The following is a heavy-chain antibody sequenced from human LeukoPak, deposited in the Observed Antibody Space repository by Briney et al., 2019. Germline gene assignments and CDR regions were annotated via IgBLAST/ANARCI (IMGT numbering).Heavy chain of an antibody. Sequence: GGSLRLSCAASGFTFSTYAMSWVRQAPGKGLGWVSAISGSGGSTYYADSVKGRFTISRDNSKNTLYLKMNSLRAEDTSIYFCAKALEQETVIALDSWGQGTLVTVSS. J-gene: IGHJ4*02. V-gene: IGHV3-23*01. CDR3: AKALEQETVIALDS. CDR1: GFTFSTYA. D-gene: IGHD6-13*01. CDR2: ISGSGGST.